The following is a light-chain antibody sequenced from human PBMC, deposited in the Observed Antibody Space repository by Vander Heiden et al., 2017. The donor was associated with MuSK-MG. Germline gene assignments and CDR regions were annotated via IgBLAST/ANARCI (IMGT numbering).Light chain of an antibody. Sequence: QSALTQQASVSGTVGQKVTLSGTGGSNNVASYAVGWYQQISHYAPRTVMFANSLPAGIPDRYSGSKSGTTASMTISGLKPEDEDDYYCSTWDYSLSAPGVFGGGTQLTAL. CDR2: ANS. V-gene: IGLV1-36*01. CDR1: SNNVASYA. J-gene: IGLJ7*02. CDR3: STWDYSLSAPGV.